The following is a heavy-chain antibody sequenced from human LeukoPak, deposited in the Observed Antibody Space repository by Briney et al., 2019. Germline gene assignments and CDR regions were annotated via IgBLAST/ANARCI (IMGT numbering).Heavy chain of an antibody. CDR1: GFSFSSYI. V-gene: IGHV3-33*01. CDR3: AREIGGTAPDH. D-gene: IGHD3-16*01. J-gene: IGHJ4*02. Sequence: GGSLRLSCAASGFSFSSYIMHWVRQAPGKGLEWVAAIGRDGGHQDYADSVKGRFTISRDNSKNTVFLQIDSLRVEDTAVYFCAREIGGTAPDHWGQGTLVIVSS. CDR2: IGRDGGHQ.